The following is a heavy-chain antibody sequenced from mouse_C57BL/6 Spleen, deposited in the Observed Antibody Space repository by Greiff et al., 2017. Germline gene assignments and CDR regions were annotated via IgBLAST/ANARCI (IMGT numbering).Heavy chain of an antibody. Sequence: QVQLQQPGAELVKPGASVKLSCKASGYTFTSYWMQWVKQRPGQGLEWIGEIDPSDSYTNYNQKFKGKATLTVDTSSSTAYMQLSSLTAEDAAVYYGARGSPLDYWGQGTTLTVSS. CDR3: ARGSPLDY. CDR1: GYTFTSYW. V-gene: IGHV1-50*01. CDR2: IDPSDSYT. J-gene: IGHJ2*01.